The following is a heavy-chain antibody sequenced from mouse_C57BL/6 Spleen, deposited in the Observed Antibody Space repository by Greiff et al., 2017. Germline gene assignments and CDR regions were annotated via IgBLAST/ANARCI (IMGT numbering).Heavy chain of an antibody. CDR3: TEGGSSYTY. CDR1: GFTFSNYW. D-gene: IGHD1-1*01. V-gene: IGHV6-3*01. J-gene: IGHJ3*01. Sequence: EVHLVESGGGLVQPGGSMKLSCVASGFTFSNYWMNWVRQSPEKGLEWVAQIRLKSDNYATHYAESVKGRFTISRDDSKSSVYLQMNNLRAEDTGIYYCTEGGSSYTYWGQGTLVTVSA. CDR2: IRLKSDNYAT.